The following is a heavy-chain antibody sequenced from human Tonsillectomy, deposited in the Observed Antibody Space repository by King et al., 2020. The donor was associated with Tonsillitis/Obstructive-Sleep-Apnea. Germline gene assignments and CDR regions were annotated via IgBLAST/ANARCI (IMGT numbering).Heavy chain of an antibody. J-gene: IGHJ4*02. CDR2: INHSGST. D-gene: IGHD6-19*01. CDR3: ARVPPGAVAGTVGASYFDY. Sequence: VQLQQWGAGLLKPSETLSLTCAVYGGSFSGYYWSWIRQPPGKGLEWIGEINHSGSTNYNPSLKSRVTISVDTSKNQFSLKLSSVTAADTAVYYCARVPPGAVAGTVGASYFDYWGQGTLVTVSS. V-gene: IGHV4-34*01. CDR1: GGSFSGYY.